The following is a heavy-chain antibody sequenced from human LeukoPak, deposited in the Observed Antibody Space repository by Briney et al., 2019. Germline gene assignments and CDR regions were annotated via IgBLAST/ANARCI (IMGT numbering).Heavy chain of an antibody. D-gene: IGHD3-3*01. J-gene: IGHJ4*02. Sequence: GGSLRLSCAASGFTFSSYWVSWVRQAPGKGLEWVANIKQDGSEEYYVDSVKGRFTISRDNAKNSLYLQMNSLRAEDTAVYYCARANLLEPIDYWGQGTLVTVSS. V-gene: IGHV3-7*01. CDR1: GFTFSSYW. CDR2: IKQDGSEE. CDR3: ARANLLEPIDY.